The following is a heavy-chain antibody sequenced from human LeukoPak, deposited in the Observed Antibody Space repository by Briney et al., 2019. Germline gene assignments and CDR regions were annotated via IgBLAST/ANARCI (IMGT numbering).Heavy chain of an antibody. CDR1: GYTFSGNF. V-gene: IGHV1-2*06. D-gene: IGHD2-15*01. CDR2: INPDSGGA. J-gene: IGHJ4*02. Sequence: ASVKVSCKTSGYTFSGNFVHWVRRAPGQGLEWMGLINPDSGGANYAQKFQGRVTMTRDTSISTAYMDLSRLRSDDTAVYYRARGTDCSGGSCLDYWGQGTLVTVSS. CDR3: ARGTDCSGGSCLDY.